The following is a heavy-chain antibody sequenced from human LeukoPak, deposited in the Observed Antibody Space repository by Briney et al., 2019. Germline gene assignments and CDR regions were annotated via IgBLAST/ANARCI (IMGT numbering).Heavy chain of an antibody. V-gene: IGHV4-34*01. CDR1: GGSFGGYY. CDR3: ARSSYIVGTDYFDY. CDR2: INHSGST. D-gene: IGHD1-26*01. Sequence: PSETLSLTCAVYGGSFGGYYWSWIRQPPGKGLEWIGEINHSGSTNYNPSLKSRVTISVDTSKNQFSLKLSSVTAADTAVYYCARSSYIVGTDYFDYWGQGTLVTVSS. J-gene: IGHJ4*02.